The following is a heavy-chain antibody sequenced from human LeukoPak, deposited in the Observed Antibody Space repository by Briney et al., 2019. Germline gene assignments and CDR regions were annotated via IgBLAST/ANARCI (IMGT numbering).Heavy chain of an antibody. Sequence: PSENLSLTCTVSGGSISSGGYYWSWIRQHPGKGLEWIGYIYYSGSTYYNPSLKSRVTISVDTSKNQFSLKLSSVTAADTAVYYCARGEITMVRGVPSTFDYWGQGTLVTVSS. V-gene: IGHV4-31*03. D-gene: IGHD3-10*01. CDR1: GGSISSGGYY. J-gene: IGHJ4*02. CDR3: ARGEITMVRGVPSTFDY. CDR2: IYYSGST.